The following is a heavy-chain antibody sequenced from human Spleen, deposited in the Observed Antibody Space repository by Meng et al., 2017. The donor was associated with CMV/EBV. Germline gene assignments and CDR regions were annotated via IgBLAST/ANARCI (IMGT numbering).Heavy chain of an antibody. V-gene: IGHV3-23*01. CDR2: ISGSGGST. J-gene: IGHJ4*02. CDR1: GFSFSSYA. CDR3: AKDQNIVATIETDC. Sequence: ASGFSFSSYAMSWVRQAPGKGLEWVSAISGSGGSTYYADSVKGRFTISRDNSKNTLYLQMNSLRAEDTAVYYCAKDQNIVATIETDCWGQGTLVTVSS. D-gene: IGHD5-12*01.